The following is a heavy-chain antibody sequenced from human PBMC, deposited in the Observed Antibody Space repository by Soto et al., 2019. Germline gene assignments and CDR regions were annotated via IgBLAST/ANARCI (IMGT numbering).Heavy chain of an antibody. CDR1: GYTLTELS. Sequence: ASVKVSCKVSGYTLTELSMHWVRQAPGKGLEWMGGFDPEDGETIYAQKFQGRVTMTEDTSTDTAYMELSSLRSEDTAVYYCATDHSSGYYYYYYGMDVWGQGTTVTVSS. J-gene: IGHJ6*02. CDR3: ATDHSSGYYYYYYGMDV. CDR2: FDPEDGET. D-gene: IGHD3-22*01. V-gene: IGHV1-24*01.